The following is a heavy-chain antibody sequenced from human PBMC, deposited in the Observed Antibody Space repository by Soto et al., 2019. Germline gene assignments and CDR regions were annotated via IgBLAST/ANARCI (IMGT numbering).Heavy chain of an antibody. J-gene: IGHJ4*02. Sequence: PGGSLRLSCAASGFTFSSYGMHWVRQAPGKGLEWVAVIWYDGSNKYYADSVKGRFTISRDNSKNTLYLQMNSLRAEDTAVYYCARDDYGGPIDYWGQGTLVTVSS. CDR2: IWYDGSNK. D-gene: IGHD4-17*01. V-gene: IGHV3-33*01. CDR3: ARDDYGGPIDY. CDR1: GFTFSSYG.